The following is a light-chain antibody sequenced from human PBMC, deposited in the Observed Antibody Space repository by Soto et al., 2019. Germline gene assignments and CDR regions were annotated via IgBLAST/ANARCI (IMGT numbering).Light chain of an antibody. Sequence: DIQMTQSPSSLSAPVGDRVTITCRASQSISSYLNWYQQKPGKAPKLLIYAASSLQSGVPSRFSGSGSGTDFTLTISSLQPEDFATYYCQQSYSTPPYTFGQGTKVDIK. J-gene: IGKJ2*01. V-gene: IGKV1-39*01. CDR2: AAS. CDR1: QSISSY. CDR3: QQSYSTPPYT.